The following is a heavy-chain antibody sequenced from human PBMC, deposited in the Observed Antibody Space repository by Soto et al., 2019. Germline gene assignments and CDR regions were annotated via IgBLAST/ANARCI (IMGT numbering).Heavy chain of an antibody. CDR3: ARVNASSGYHSFYYYGMDV. J-gene: IGHJ6*02. CDR2: IWYDGSNK. V-gene: IGHV3-33*01. D-gene: IGHD3-22*01. Sequence: QVQLVESGGGVVQPGRSLRLSCAASGFTFSSYGMHWVRQAPGKGLEWVAVIWYDGSNKYYADSVKGRFTISRDNSKNTLSLQMTSLRAEATAVYYCARVNASSGYHSFYYYGMDVWGQGTTVTVCS. CDR1: GFTFSSYG.